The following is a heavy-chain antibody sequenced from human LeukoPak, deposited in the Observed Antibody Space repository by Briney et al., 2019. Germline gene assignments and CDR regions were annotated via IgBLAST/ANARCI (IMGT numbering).Heavy chain of an antibody. CDR1: GGTFSSYA. Sequence: SVKVSCKASGGTFSSYAISWVRQAPGQGLEWMGRIIPIFGTANYAQKFQGRVTITTDESTSTAYMELSSLRSEDTAVYYCAGAPYCYDSSGYYKLGFFDYWGQGTLVTVSS. J-gene: IGHJ4*02. V-gene: IGHV1-69*05. CDR3: AGAPYCYDSSGYYKLGFFDY. D-gene: IGHD3-22*01. CDR2: IIPIFGTA.